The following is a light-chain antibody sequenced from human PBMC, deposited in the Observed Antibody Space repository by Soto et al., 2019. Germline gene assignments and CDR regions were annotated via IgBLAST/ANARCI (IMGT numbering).Light chain of an antibody. J-gene: IGLJ1*01. CDR1: SSNIGTNA. CDR2: ANT. V-gene: IGLV1-40*01. Sequence: QSVLTQPPSASGTPGQRVTISCSGSSSNIGTNAVNWYQQLPGTAPKLLIYANTNRPSGVPDRLSGSKSGTSASLAITGLQAEDEADYYCQSYDSSLSGYVFGTGTKVTVL. CDR3: QSYDSSLSGYV.